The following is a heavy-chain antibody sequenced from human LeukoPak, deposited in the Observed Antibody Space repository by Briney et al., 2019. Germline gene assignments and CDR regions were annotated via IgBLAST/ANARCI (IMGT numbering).Heavy chain of an antibody. CDR3: AKGIAAAGTPFDY. D-gene: IGHD6-13*01. V-gene: IGHV3-9*01. J-gene: IGHJ4*02. CDR1: GFTFDDYA. Sequence: GGSLRLSCAASGFTFDDYAMHWVRQAPGKGLEWISGISWNSGSIGYADSVKGRFTISRDNAKNSLYLQMNSLRAEDTALYYCAKGIAAAGTPFDYWGQGTLVTVSS. CDR2: ISWNSGSI.